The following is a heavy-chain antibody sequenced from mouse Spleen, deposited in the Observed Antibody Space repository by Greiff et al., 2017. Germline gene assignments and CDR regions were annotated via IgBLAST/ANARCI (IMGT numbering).Heavy chain of an antibody. CDR2: IDPSDSYT. J-gene: IGHJ2*01. Sequence: VQLQQPGAELVMPGASVKLSCKASGYTFTSYWMHWVKQRPGQGLEWIGEIDPSDSYTNYNQKFKGKATLTVDKSSSTAYMQLSSLTSEDSAVYYCARGYGGNYFDYWGQGTTLTVSS. V-gene: IGHV1-69*01. CDR1: GYTFTSYW. CDR3: ARGYGGNYFDY. D-gene: IGHD1-1*01.